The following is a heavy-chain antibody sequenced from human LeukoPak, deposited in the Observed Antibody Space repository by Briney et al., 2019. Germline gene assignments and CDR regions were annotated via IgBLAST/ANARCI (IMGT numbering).Heavy chain of an antibody. CDR2: MKKDGSEK. D-gene: IGHD2-2*01. CDR1: GFTFSSSW. CDR3: ARPGSTWRFDY. V-gene: IGHV3-7*01. Sequence: GGSLRLSCAASGFTFSSSWITSVRQAPGKGLGWVANMKKDGSEKYDVDCVKGPFTISRDNAKNSLYLQMDSLRAEDTAVYYCARPGSTWRFDYWGPGTLVTASS. J-gene: IGHJ4*02.